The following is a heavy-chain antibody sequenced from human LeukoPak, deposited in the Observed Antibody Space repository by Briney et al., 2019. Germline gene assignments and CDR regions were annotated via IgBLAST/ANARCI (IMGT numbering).Heavy chain of an antibody. Sequence: GGSLRLSCAASGFTVSSNYMSWVRQAPGKGLEWVSVIYSGGNRHYADSVKGRFTISRDNSKNTVYLQMNSLRAEDTALYYCARDLGATGTTYWGKGTLVTVSS. CDR3: ARDLGATGTTY. CDR1: GFTVSSNY. CDR2: IYSGGNR. V-gene: IGHV3-53*01. J-gene: IGHJ4*02. D-gene: IGHD6-13*01.